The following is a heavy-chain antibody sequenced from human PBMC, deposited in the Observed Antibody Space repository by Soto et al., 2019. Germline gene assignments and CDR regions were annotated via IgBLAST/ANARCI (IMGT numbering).Heavy chain of an antibody. Sequence: ASVKVSCKASGGTFSSYAISWVRQAPGQGLEWMGWINPNSGGTNYAQKFQGRVTMTRDTSISTAYMELSRLRSDDTAVYYCASQYSYGTLYYYYGMDVWGQGTTVTVSS. CDR3: ASQYSYGTLYYYYGMDV. CDR2: INPNSGGT. J-gene: IGHJ6*02. D-gene: IGHD5-18*01. CDR1: GGTFSSYA. V-gene: IGHV1-2*02.